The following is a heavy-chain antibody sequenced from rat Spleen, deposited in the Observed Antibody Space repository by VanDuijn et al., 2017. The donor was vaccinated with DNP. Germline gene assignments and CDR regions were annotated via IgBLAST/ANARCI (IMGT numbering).Heavy chain of an antibody. V-gene: IGHV5-20*01. CDR1: GFTFSSYW. CDR3: STLNFYASLAEYFDY. Sequence: EVQLVETGGGLVQPGRSLKLSCVASGFTFSSYWMHWIRQAPTKGLEWVAYISYDGGSTYYGDSVKGRFTISRDNAKSTLYLQIDSLRSDDTATYYCSTLNFYASLAEYFDYWGQGVMVTVSS. D-gene: IGHD1-12*01. CDR2: ISYDGGST. J-gene: IGHJ2*01.